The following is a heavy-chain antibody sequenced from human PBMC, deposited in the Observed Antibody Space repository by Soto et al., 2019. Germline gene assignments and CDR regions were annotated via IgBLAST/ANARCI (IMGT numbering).Heavy chain of an antibody. D-gene: IGHD3-10*01. CDR2: INHSGST. J-gene: IGHJ6*02. V-gene: IGHV4-34*01. CDR1: GGAFSGYY. CDR3: ARAASYYYGSGSYYNEPLYYYYYGMDV. Sequence: ETLSLTCAVYGGAFSGYYWSWIRQPPGKGLEWIGEINHSGSTNYNPSLKSRVTISVDTSKNQFSLKLSSVTAADTAVYYCARAASYYYGSGSYYNEPLYYYYYGMDVWGQGTTVTVSS.